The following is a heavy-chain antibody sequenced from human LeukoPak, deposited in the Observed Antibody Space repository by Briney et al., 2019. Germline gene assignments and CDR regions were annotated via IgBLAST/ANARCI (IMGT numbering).Heavy chain of an antibody. V-gene: IGHV4-34*01. Sequence: PSETLSLTCTVYGGSSSGYHWSWIRQPPGKGLEWIGEINHRGSTNYNPSLKSRVTMSVDTSKNQFSLKLSSVTAADTAVYYCARGRGAARFVTIEFDYWGQGALVTVSS. D-gene: IGHD6-6*01. J-gene: IGHJ4*02. CDR1: GGSSSGYH. CDR3: ARGRGAARFVTIEFDY. CDR2: INHRGST.